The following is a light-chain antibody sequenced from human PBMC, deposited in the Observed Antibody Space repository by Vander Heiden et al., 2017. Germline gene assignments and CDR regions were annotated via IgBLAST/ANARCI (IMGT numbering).Light chain of an antibody. Sequence: IVMTQSPATLSVSPGEGVTLACRASQDINKYLAWYRQKPGQAPRLLIYDASTRAAGIPARFSGSGSGTEFTLTISGLQSEDFAVYYCQQYNNWPPITFGQGTRLDIK. CDR1: QDINKY. CDR2: DAS. V-gene: IGKV3D-15*01. J-gene: IGKJ5*01. CDR3: QQYNNWPPIT.